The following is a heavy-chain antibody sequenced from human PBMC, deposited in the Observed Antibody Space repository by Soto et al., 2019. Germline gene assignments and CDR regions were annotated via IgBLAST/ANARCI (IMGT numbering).Heavy chain of an antibody. CDR2: ISNSGSDT. Sequence: QVQLVESGGGLVKPGGSLRLSCEASGFTFGDFYMNWIRQAPGKGLECVSYISNSGSDTYYADSVKGRFTISRDNAKNSLYLQMSRLRAEDTAVYYCASDITYCTNGVCYFSEHGVYWGQGALVTVSS. V-gene: IGHV3-11*01. CDR3: ASDITYCTNGVCYFSEHGVY. J-gene: IGHJ4*02. CDR1: GFTFGDFY. D-gene: IGHD2-8*01.